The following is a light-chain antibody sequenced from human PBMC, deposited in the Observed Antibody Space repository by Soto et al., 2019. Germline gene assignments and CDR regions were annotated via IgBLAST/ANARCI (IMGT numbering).Light chain of an antibody. V-gene: IGLV2-11*01. J-gene: IGLJ1*01. CDR2: DVN. CDR1: SSDVGAYNY. CDR3: CSYASTYTPYV. Sequence: QSALTQPGSVSGSPGQSVTISCTGTSSDVGAYNYVSWYQQHPGKAPKLMIYDVNKRPSGVPDRFSGSKSGNTASLTISGLQAEDEADYYFCSYASTYTPYVFGTGTKVTVL.